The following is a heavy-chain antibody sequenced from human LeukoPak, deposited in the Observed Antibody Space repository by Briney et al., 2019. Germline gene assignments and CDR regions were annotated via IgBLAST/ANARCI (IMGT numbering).Heavy chain of an antibody. CDR2: IYDGGST. V-gene: IGHV3-66*01. CDR3: TTSYGTKRYFFDN. J-gene: IGHJ4*02. D-gene: IGHD3-9*01. Sequence: PGGPLRLSCAASGFTVSTKYMNWVRQAPGKGLEWVSIIYDGGSTYYAESVRGRFVISRDNSENTLYLHMNNLRAEDTAMYYCTTSYGTKRYFFDNWGQGTLVAVSS. CDR1: GFTVSTKY.